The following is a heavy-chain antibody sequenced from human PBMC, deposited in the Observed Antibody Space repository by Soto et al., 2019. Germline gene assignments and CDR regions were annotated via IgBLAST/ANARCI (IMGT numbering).Heavy chain of an antibody. J-gene: IGHJ3*02. CDR2: ISAYNGNT. Sequence: GASVKVSCKASGYTFTSNGMSWVRQAPGQRLEWMGWISAYNGNTNYSQKFQGRVTITRDTSASTAYMELSSLRSEDTAVNYCARDPPKVAFDIWGQGTMVTVSS. CDR1: GYTFTSNG. V-gene: IGHV1-18*01. CDR3: ARDPPKVAFDI.